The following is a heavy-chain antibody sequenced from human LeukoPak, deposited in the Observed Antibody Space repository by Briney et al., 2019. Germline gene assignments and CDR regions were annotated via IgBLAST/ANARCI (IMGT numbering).Heavy chain of an antibody. CDR3: ARDSNFYDFWSGYYSRQYYYGMDV. V-gene: IGHV3-48*01. CDR2: ISSSSSTI. CDR1: GFTFSSYS. Sequence: GGSLRLSCAASGFTFSSYSMNWVRQAPGKGLEWVSYISSSSSTIYYADSVKGRFTISRDNAKNSLYLQMNSLRAEDTAVYYCARDSNFYDFWSGYYSRQYYYGMDVWGQGTTVTVSS. J-gene: IGHJ6*02. D-gene: IGHD3-3*01.